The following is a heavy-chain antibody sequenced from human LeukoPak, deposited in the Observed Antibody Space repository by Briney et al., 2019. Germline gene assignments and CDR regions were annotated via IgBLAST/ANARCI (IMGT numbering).Heavy chain of an antibody. D-gene: IGHD3-10*01. J-gene: IGHJ4*02. Sequence: GGSLRLSCAASGFTFSSYGMHWVRQAPGKGLEWVAVISYDGSNKCYADSVKGRFTISRDNSKNTLYLQMNSLRAEDTAVYYCAKHYYGSGSYYREETDYWGQGTLVTVSS. CDR1: GFTFSSYG. V-gene: IGHV3-30*18. CDR3: AKHYYGSGSYYREETDY. CDR2: ISYDGSNK.